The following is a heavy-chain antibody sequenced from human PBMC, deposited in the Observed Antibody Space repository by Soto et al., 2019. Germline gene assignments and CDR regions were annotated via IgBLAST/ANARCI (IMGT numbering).Heavy chain of an antibody. CDR3: ARDFESGTPDY. CDR1: GYTFTSYG. CDR2: ISAYNGNT. V-gene: IGHV1-18*01. Sequence: ASVKVSCKASGYTFTSYGMSWVRQAPGQGLEWMGWISAYNGNTYHAQKLQGRVTMTTDTSTSTAYMELRSLRSDDTAVYYCARDFESGTPDYWGQGTLVTAPQ. J-gene: IGHJ4*02. D-gene: IGHD1-26*01.